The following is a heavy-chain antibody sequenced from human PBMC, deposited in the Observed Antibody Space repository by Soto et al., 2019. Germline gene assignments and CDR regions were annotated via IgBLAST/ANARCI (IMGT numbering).Heavy chain of an antibody. CDR3: TRGPAVAGYYYYGMDV. CDR2: IRSKAYGGTT. CDR1: GFTFGDYA. Sequence: PGGSLRLSCTASGFTFGDYAMSWVRQAPGKGLEWVGFIRSKAYGGTTEYAASVKGRFTISRDDSKSIAYLQMNSLKTEDTAVYYCTRGPAVAGYYYYGMDVWGQGTTVTVSS. V-gene: IGHV3-49*04. D-gene: IGHD6-19*01. J-gene: IGHJ6*02.